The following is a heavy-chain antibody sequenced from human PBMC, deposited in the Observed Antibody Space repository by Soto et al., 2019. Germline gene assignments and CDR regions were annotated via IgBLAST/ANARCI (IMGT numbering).Heavy chain of an antibody. CDR2: ISYDGSNK. CDR3: AKAPSPPSTDYYYGMDV. D-gene: IGHD2-2*01. Sequence: PGGSLRLSCAASGFTFSSYGMHWVRQAPGKGLEWVAVISYDGSNKYYADSVKGRFTISRDNSKNTLYLQMNSLRAEDTAVYYCAKAPSPPSTDYYYGMDVWGQGTTVTVS. J-gene: IGHJ6*02. V-gene: IGHV3-30*18. CDR1: GFTFSSYG.